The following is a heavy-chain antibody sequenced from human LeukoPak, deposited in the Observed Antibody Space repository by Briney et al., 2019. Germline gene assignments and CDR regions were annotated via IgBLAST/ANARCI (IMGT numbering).Heavy chain of an antibody. CDR3: ARDIDYYDSSGYIGGD. CDR2: IYYSGST. CDR1: GGSISSGGYY. J-gene: IGHJ4*02. Sequence: SQTLSLTCTVSGGSISSGGYYWRWIRQHPGKGLEWIGYIYYSGSTYYNPSLKSRVTISVDTSKNQFSLKLSSVTAADTAVYYCARDIDYYDSSGYIGGDWGQGTLVTVSS. V-gene: IGHV4-31*03. D-gene: IGHD3-22*01.